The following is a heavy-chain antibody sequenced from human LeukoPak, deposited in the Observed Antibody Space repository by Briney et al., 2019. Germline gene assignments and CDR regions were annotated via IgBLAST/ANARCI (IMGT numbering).Heavy chain of an antibody. V-gene: IGHV4-30-4*01. D-gene: IGHD2-15*01. CDR3: AASGGSVVHYYYGMDV. J-gene: IGHJ6*02. CDR1: GGSISSGDYY. Sequence: SETLSLTCTVSGGSISSGDYYWSWIRQPPGKGLEWIGYIYYSGSTYYNPSLKSRVTISVDTSKNQFSLKLSSVTAADTAVYYCAASGGSVVHYYYGMDVWGQGTTVTVSS. CDR2: IYYSGST.